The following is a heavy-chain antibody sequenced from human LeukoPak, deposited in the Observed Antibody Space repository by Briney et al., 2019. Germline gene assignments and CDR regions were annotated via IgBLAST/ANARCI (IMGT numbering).Heavy chain of an antibody. CDR2: ISAYNGNT. CDR3: ARDDTMVRGVIPTFDY. Sequence: ASVKVSCKASGYTFTSYGISWVRQAPVQGLEWMGWISAYNGNTNYAQKLQGRVTMTTDTSTSTAYMELRSLRSDDTAVYYCARDDTMVRGVIPTFDYWGQGTLVTVSS. CDR1: GYTFTSYG. V-gene: IGHV1-18*01. J-gene: IGHJ4*02. D-gene: IGHD3-10*01.